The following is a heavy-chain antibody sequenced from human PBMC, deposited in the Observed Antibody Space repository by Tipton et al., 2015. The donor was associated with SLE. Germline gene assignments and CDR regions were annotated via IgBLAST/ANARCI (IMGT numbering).Heavy chain of an antibody. D-gene: IGHD1-26*01. CDR3: ARSPNPIVGARGCYFDY. V-gene: IGHV4-34*01. CDR1: GGSFSGYY. CDR2: INHSGST. Sequence: LRLSCAVYGGSFSGYYWSWIRQPPGKGLEWIGEINHSGSTNYNPSLKSRVTISVDTSKNQFSLKLSSVTAADTAVYYCARSPNPIVGARGCYFDYWGQGTLVTVSS. J-gene: IGHJ4*02.